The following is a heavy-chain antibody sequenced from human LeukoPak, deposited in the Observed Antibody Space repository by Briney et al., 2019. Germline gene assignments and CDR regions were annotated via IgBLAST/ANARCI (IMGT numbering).Heavy chain of an antibody. CDR2: ILSDASRT. D-gene: IGHD2-2*01. Sequence: GGSLRLSCAASGFTFSDYWMLWVRQAPRKGLVWVSRILSDASRTSYADSVKGRFTFSKDIAKNTLDLQMTSPRAEDTAVYYCARVRMTRANWFDPWRQGTLVSVPS. V-gene: IGHV3-74*01. J-gene: IGHJ5*02. CDR1: GFTFSDYW. CDR3: ARVRMTRANWFDP.